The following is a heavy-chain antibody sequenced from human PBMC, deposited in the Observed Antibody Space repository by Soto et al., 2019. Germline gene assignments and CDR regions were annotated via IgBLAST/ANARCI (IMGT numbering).Heavy chain of an antibody. Sequence: GASVKVSCKASGYTFTSYGISWVRQAPGQGLEWMGWISAYNGNTNYAQKLQGRVTMTTDTSTSTAYMELRSLRSDDTAVYYCARTSNYYDSSGHPGIWGQGTLVTVSS. CDR3: ARTSNYYDSSGHPGI. D-gene: IGHD3-22*01. CDR1: GYTFTSYG. J-gene: IGHJ4*02. V-gene: IGHV1-18*01. CDR2: ISAYNGNT.